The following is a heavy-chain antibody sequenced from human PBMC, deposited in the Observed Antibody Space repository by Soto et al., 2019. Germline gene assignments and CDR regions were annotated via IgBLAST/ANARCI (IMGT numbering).Heavy chain of an antibody. CDR3: STGGYYDAVWGKLNQYGVDV. V-gene: IGHV1-18*01. CDR1: GYTFIRYG. CDR2: LRPYNEYT. J-gene: IGHJ6*02. Sequence: QVRLVQPAAEVKQPGASVKVSCKTSGYTFIRYGIAWVRQAPGQGLEWMGWLRPYNEYTNYAQKFQGRVRMTAGTTTTTAYLGLSPLTSDDPAVYYWSTGGYYDAVWGKLNQYGVDVWGQGTTVCVSS. D-gene: IGHD3-16*01.